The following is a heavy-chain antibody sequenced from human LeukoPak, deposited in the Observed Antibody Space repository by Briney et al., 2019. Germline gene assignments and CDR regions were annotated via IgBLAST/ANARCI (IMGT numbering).Heavy chain of an antibody. J-gene: IGHJ4*02. CDR2: MNPNSGNT. CDR1: GYTFTSYD. Sequence: ASVKVSCKASGYTFTSYDINWVRQATGQGLEWMGWMNPNSGNTGYAQKFQGRVTMTRDTSTSTVYMELSSLRSEDTAVHYCARAIGTTVGFDYWGQGTLVTVSS. V-gene: IGHV1-8*01. CDR3: ARAIGTTVGFDY. D-gene: IGHD4-23*01.